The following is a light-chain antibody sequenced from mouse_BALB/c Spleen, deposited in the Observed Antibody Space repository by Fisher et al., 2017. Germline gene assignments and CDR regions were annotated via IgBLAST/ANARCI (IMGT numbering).Light chain of an antibody. CDR3: QQSKEVPWT. V-gene: IGKV4-79*01. CDR1: SSVSSSY. J-gene: IGKJ1*01. CDR2: STS. Sequence: IVLTQSPAIMSASPGEKVTLTCSASSSVSSSYLYWYQQKPGSSPKLWIYSTSNLASGVPARFSGSGSGTDFSLNIHPMEEDDTAMYFCQQSKEVPWTFGGGTKLEIK.